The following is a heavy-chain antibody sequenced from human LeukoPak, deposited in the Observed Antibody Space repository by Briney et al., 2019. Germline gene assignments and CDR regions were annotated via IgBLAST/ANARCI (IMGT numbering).Heavy chain of an antibody. CDR3: SRMHCSGGSCYSVWYYFDY. J-gene: IGHJ4*02. D-gene: IGHD2-15*01. Sequence: GGSLRLSCAASGFTFSSYSMNWVRQAPGKGLEWVSSISSSSSYIYYADSVKGRFTISRDNAKNSLYLQMNSLRAEDTAVYYCSRMHCSGGSCYSVWYYFDYWGQGTLVTVSS. CDR1: GFTFSSYS. CDR2: ISSSSSYI. V-gene: IGHV3-21*01.